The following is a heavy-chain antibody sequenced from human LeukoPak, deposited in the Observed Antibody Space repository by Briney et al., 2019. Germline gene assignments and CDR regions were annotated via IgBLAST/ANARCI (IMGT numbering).Heavy chain of an antibody. Sequence: PSETLSLTCAVSGGSIDTSNWWSWVRQPPGKGLEWIGEIFQGGTTNYNPSLKSRLTISVDKSRTHFFLNLSSVTAADTAVYYCARGFGKTMAVGGSPVPVYWGQGTGVTVSS. CDR3: ARGFGKTMAVGGSPVPVY. J-gene: IGHJ4*02. V-gene: IGHV4-4*02. CDR2: IFQGGTT. D-gene: IGHD1-26*01. CDR1: GGSIDTSNW.